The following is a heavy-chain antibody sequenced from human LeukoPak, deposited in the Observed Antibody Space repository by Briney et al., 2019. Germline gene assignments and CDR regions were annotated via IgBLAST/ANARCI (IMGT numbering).Heavy chain of an antibody. CDR2: INSDGSST. J-gene: IGHJ4*02. Sequence: GGSLRLSRAASGFTFSSYWMHWVRQAPGKGLVWVSRINSDGSSTSYADSVKGRFTISRDNAKNTLYLQMNSLRAEDTAVYYCARGTIPWFGELLGIWGQGTLVTVSS. CDR3: ARGTIPWFGELLGI. D-gene: IGHD3-10*01. V-gene: IGHV3-74*01. CDR1: GFTFSSYW.